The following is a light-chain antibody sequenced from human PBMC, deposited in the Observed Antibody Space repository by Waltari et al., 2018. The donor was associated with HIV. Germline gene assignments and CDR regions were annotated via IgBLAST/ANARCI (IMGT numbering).Light chain of an antibody. CDR1: IRAVDGYAY. V-gene: IGLV2-8*01. J-gene: IGLJ2*01. CDR3: TSYTGSTNLL. CDR2: EFT. Sequence: QSALTQPPSASGSPGQSVTISCPGPIRAVDGYAYVPWYQHHPGKAPKLIIYEFTKRPSGVPDRFSGSKSDYTASLTVSGLQAEDEADYYCTSYTGSTNLLFGGGTKLTVL.